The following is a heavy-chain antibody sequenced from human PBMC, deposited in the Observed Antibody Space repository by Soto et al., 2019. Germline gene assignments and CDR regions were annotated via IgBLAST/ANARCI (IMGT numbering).Heavy chain of an antibody. CDR1: GGSFSGYY. CDR3: ARLFSDDYGDYNFDY. J-gene: IGHJ4*02. V-gene: IGHV4-34*01. Sequence: SETLSLTCAVYGGSFSGYYWSWIRQPPGKGLEWIGEINHSGSTNYNPSLKSRVTISVDTSKNQFSLKLSSVTAADTAVYYCARLFSDDYGDYNFDYWGQGTLVTVSS. D-gene: IGHD4-17*01. CDR2: INHSGST.